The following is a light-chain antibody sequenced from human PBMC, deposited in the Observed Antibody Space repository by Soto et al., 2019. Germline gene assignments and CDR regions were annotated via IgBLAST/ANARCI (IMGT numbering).Light chain of an antibody. CDR3: QQYNDWFSIT. CDR1: QSVGSK. CDR2: DTS. Sequence: SPSTLSVSPGERAALSCRASQSVGSKLAWYRQRPGQAPRLVIYDTSTRATGAPARFSGSGSGTEFTLTISSLQSEDFGVYYCQQYNDWFSITFGQGTRLEIK. J-gene: IGKJ5*01. V-gene: IGKV3-15*01.